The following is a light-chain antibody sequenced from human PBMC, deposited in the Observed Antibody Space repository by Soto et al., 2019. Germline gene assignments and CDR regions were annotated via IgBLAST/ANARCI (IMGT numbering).Light chain of an antibody. V-gene: IGKV1-5*01. J-gene: IGKJ3*01. CDR1: QNINNY. Sequence: DFQMTQSPSTLSASVGDRVSITCRASQNINNYLAWYQLKPGKAPELLIYDASRLKSGVPSRFSGSGSGTEFTLTISSLQTDDFATYYCQQYNAYFGPGTKVDIK. CDR2: DAS. CDR3: QQYNAY.